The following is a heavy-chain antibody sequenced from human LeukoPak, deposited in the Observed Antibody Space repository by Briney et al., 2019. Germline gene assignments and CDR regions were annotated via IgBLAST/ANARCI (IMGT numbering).Heavy chain of an antibody. D-gene: IGHD2-15*01. Sequence: GASVKVSCKASGYTFTSYDINWVRQATGQGLEWMGWVNPNSGHTGCAQKFQGRVTMTRNTYISTAYMELSSLRSEDTAVYYCARGAPGSYCSGGSCPYFYYWGEGTLVSVSS. CDR3: ARGAPGSYCSGGSCPYFYY. V-gene: IGHV1-8*01. CDR2: VNPNSGHT. J-gene: IGHJ4*02. CDR1: GYTFTSYD.